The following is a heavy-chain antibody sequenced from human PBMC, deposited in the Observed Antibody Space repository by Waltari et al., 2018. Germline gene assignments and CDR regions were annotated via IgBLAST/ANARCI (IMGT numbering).Heavy chain of an antibody. D-gene: IGHD6-19*01. Sequence: QVQLVESGGGVVQPGRSLRLSCEASGFTFSNYGMHWVRLAPGKGLEWVAGVWSDGINKYYIDSVKGRFTISRDNSNNTLHLQMNSLRAEDSALYYCARVRSGYSTGCFDYWGQGTLVTVSS. J-gene: IGHJ4*02. CDR2: VWSDGINK. CDR1: GFTFSNYG. V-gene: IGHV3-33*01. CDR3: ARVRSGYSTGCFDY.